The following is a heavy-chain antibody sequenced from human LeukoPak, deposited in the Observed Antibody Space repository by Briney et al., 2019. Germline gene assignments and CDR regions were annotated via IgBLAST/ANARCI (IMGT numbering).Heavy chain of an antibody. V-gene: IGHV3-53*01. CDR3: ASLNGDHEGAAFDI. J-gene: IGHJ3*02. CDR1: GFTVSRNY. Sequence: GGSLRLSCAASGFTVSRNYMSWVRQAPGKGLEWVSVMYSGGNTYYADSVKGRFTISRDNSKNTLYLQMNSLRAEDTAVYYCASLNGDHEGAAFDIWGQGTMVTVSS. D-gene: IGHD4-17*01. CDR2: MYSGGNT.